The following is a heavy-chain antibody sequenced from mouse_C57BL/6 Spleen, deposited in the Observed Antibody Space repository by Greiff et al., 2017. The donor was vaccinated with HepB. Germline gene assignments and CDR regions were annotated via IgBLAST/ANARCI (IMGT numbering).Heavy chain of an antibody. V-gene: IGHV1-80*01. CDR1: GYAFSSYW. CDR3: ARWDTTVVAHWYFDV. CDR2: IYPGDGDT. Sequence: VKLVESGAELVKPGASVKISCKASGYAFSSYWMNWVKQRPGKGLEWIGQIYPGDGDTNYNGKFKGKATLTADKSSSTAYMQLSSLTSEDSAVYFCARWDTTVVAHWYFDVWGTGTTVTVSS. D-gene: IGHD1-1*01. J-gene: IGHJ1*03.